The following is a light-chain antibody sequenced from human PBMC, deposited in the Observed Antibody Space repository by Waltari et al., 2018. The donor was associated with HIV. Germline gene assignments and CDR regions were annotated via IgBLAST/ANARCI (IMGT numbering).Light chain of an antibody. CDR1: SLGSNY. CDR3: NSRDSSGNHVV. V-gene: IGLV3-19*01. Sequence: SSELTQDPAVSVALGQTVRITFQGDSLGSNYASWYQQKPGQAPVLVIYGKNNRPSGIPDRFSGSSSGNTASLTITGAQAEDEADYYCNSRDSSGNHVVFGGGTKLTVL. J-gene: IGLJ2*01. CDR2: GKN.